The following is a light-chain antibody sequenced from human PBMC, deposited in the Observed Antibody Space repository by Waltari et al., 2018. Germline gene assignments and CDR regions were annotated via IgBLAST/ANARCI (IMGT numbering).Light chain of an antibody. V-gene: IGLV1-44*01. CDR1: SSNIGSNT. J-gene: IGLJ2*01. CDR2: SDN. Sequence: QSVLTQPPSASGTPGQRVTISCSGSSSNIGSNTVSWYQQLPGASPKLLIHSDNQRPSGVPDRFSGSKCGASASLAISGLQSEDEAEYFCAAWDDSQNGRVVFGGGTKLTVL. CDR3: AAWDDSQNGRVV.